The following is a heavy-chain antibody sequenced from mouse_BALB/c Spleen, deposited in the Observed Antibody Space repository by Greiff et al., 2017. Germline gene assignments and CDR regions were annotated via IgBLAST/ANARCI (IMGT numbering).Heavy chain of an antibody. CDR3: ASTMSTGGYAMDY. CDR1: GYTFTDYA. V-gene: IGHV1S137*01. D-gene: IGHD2-4*01. J-gene: IGHJ4*01. CDR2: ISTYYGDA. Sequence: VQLQQSGAELVRPGVSVKISCKGSGYTFTDYAMHWVKQSHAKSLEWIGVISTYYGDASYNQKFKGKATMTVDKSSSTAYMELARLTSEDSAIYYCASTMSTGGYAMDYWGQGTSVTVSS.